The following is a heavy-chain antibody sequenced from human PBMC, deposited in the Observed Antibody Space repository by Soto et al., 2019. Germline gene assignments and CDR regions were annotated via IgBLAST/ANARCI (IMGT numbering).Heavy chain of an antibody. CDR3: ARGCGRHSGGIDY. D-gene: IGHD1-26*01. V-gene: IGHV1-69*01. CDR1: GGTFSSYS. Sequence: QVQLVQSGAEVKKPGSSVKVSCKASGGTFSSYSINWVRQAPGQGLEWMGEIIPIFGTANYAQKFQGRVTITADESASTAYMGLSSVRSEDTAGYCCARGCGRHSGGIDYWGQGTLVTVSS. J-gene: IGHJ4*02. CDR2: IIPIFGTA.